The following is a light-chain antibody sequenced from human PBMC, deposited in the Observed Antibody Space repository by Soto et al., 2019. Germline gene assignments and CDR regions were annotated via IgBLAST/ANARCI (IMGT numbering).Light chain of an antibody. CDR1: SGDIGGYNY. CDR2: EVD. V-gene: IGLV2-8*01. J-gene: IGLJ1*01. CDR3: ASYAGSVKYV. Sequence: QSVLTQPPSASGSPGQSVTISCTGTSGDIGGYNYVSWFQQYPGKAPKLMIFEVDKRPSGVPDRFSGSKSGNTASLTVSGLRADDEADYYCASYAGSVKYVFGTGTKVTVL.